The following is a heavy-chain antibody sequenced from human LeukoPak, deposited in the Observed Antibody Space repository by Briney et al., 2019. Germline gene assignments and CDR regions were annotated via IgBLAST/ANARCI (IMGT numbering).Heavy chain of an antibody. J-gene: IGHJ3*02. D-gene: IGHD3-10*01. CDR3: ARDVPMVRGVIGDI. Sequence: GASVKVSCKASGGTFISYAISWVRQAPGQGLEWMGGIIPIFGTANYAQKFQGRVTITADESTSTAYMELSSLRSEDTAVYYCARDVPMVRGVIGDIWGQGTMVTVSS. CDR2: IIPIFGTA. V-gene: IGHV1-69*13. CDR1: GGTFISYA.